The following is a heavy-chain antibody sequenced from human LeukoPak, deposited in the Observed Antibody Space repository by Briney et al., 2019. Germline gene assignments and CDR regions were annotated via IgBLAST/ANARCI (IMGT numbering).Heavy chain of an antibody. D-gene: IGHD6-13*01. CDR3: ARGGPAAGRFDY. CDR1: GFTFSDYW. CDR2: ISSDGSRV. J-gene: IGHJ4*02. Sequence: QAGGSLTLSCAASGFTFSDYWMHWVRQAPGKGLVWVSRISSDGSRVTYADSVKGRFTISRDNAKNTLYLQMNSLRAEDTAVYYCARGGPAAGRFDYWGQGTLVTVSS. V-gene: IGHV3-74*01.